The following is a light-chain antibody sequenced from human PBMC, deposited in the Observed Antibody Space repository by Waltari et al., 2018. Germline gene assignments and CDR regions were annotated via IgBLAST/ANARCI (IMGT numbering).Light chain of an antibody. CDR2: EVT. J-gene: IGLJ3*02. CDR1: SSDVGGYNS. CDR3: SSYADSDNLV. Sequence: QSALTQPPSASGSPGQSVTISCTGTSSDVGGYNSVSWYQQHPGKAPKLMIHEVTKRPSGVPGRFSGAKSGNTASRIVSGLQAEDEADYHCSSYADSDNLVFGGGTKLTVL. V-gene: IGLV2-8*01.